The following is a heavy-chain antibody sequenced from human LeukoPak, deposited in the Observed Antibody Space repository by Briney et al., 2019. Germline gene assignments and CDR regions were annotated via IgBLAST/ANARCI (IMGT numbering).Heavy chain of an antibody. Sequence: SETLSLTCSVSGASLSSSDFYWGWVRQPPGKGLEWIGSIYYTGSTYYNPSLKSRVTISMDMAMNQFSLTLTSVTVADTAVFYCSRGVAGTLPVVPAALLDYWGQGTLVTVSS. CDR3: SRGVAGTLPVVPAALLDY. CDR1: GASLSSSDFY. V-gene: IGHV4-39*07. D-gene: IGHD2-2*01. CDR2: IYYTGST. J-gene: IGHJ4*02.